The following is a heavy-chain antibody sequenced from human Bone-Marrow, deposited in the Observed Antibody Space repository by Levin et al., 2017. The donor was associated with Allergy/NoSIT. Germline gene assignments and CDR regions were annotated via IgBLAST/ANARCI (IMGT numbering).Heavy chain of an antibody. CDR2: ISSSSSYI. CDR3: ASWGRITIFGGMDV. D-gene: IGHD3-3*01. V-gene: IGHV3-21*01. Sequence: GGSLRLSCAASGFTFSSYSMNWVRQAPGKGLEWVSSISSSSSYIYYADSVKGRFTISRDNAKNSLYLQMNSLRAEDTAVYYCASWGRITIFGGMDVWGQGTTVTVSS. J-gene: IGHJ6*02. CDR1: GFTFSSYS.